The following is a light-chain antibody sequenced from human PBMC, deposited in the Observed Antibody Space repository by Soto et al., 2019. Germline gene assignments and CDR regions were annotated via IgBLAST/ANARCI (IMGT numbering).Light chain of an antibody. CDR3: QHYDTLPVA. CDR2: DAS. J-gene: IGKJ4*01. Sequence: DIQMTQSPSSLSASVGDRVTITCQASQDVSNYLNWFQQKPGKAPKLLIFDASTLKTGVPSRFSGSGSGTYFTFTITSLQPEDIATYYCQHYDTLPVAFGGGTKVEIK. V-gene: IGKV1-33*01. CDR1: QDVSNY.